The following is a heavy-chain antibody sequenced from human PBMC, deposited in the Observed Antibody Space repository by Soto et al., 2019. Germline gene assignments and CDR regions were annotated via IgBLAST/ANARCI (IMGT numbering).Heavy chain of an antibody. V-gene: IGHV3-23*01. D-gene: IGHD6-13*01. Sequence: EVQLLESGGGLVQPGGSLRLSCAASGFTISRYAMSWVRQAPGKGLEWVSAISGSGGSTYYADSVKGRFTISRDNSKNTLYLQMNSLRAEDTAVYYCAKVAQQQLAIDYWGQGTLVTVSS. J-gene: IGHJ4*02. CDR1: GFTISRYA. CDR2: ISGSGGST. CDR3: AKVAQQQLAIDY.